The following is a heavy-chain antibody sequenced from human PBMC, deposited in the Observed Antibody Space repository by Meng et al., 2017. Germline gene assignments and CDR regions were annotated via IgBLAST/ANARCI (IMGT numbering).Heavy chain of an antibody. Sequence: QVQLVEAGAEVKKPVASVKVSWKAYGYTFTSYGNSWVRQAPGQGLEWMGWISAYNGNTNYAQKLQGRVTMTTDTSTSTAYMELRSLRSDDTAVYYCARDPRITGTTLPDYWGQGTLVTVSS. CDR2: ISAYNGNT. J-gene: IGHJ4*02. CDR1: GYTFTSYG. D-gene: IGHD1-7*01. CDR3: ARDPRITGTTLPDY. V-gene: IGHV1-18*01.